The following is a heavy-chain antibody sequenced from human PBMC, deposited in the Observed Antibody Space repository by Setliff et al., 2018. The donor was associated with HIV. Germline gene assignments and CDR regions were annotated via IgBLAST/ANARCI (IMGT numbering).Heavy chain of an antibody. J-gene: IGHJ3*02. CDR3: ARDPGYKSTWYGVFDI. Sequence: SETLSLTCTVSGVSFGSSDYYRAWIRQPPGKWLEWLGEINHRGSTNYNPSLKSRVTISVDTSKKQFSLNLSSVTAADTAVYYCARDPGYKSTWYGVFDIWGQGTMVTVSS. V-gene: IGHV4-39*02. CDR1: GVSFGSSDYY. CDR2: INHRGST. D-gene: IGHD6-13*01.